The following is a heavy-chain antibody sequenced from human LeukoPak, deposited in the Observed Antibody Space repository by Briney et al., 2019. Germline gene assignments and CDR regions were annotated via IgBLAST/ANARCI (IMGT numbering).Heavy chain of an antibody. CDR1: GFSLSTSGAG. Sequence: SGPTLVNPTQTLTLTCTFSGFSLSTSGAGVGWIRQPPGKALEWLALIYWNDDDRYSPSLQSRLSITMDTFNNQVFLTMTNVDPVDTGTYYCAHSNLSYFDWLFPDHWGQGTLVTVSS. J-gene: IGHJ4*02. V-gene: IGHV2-5*01. CDR3: AHSNLSYFDWLFPDH. D-gene: IGHD3-9*01. CDR2: IYWNDDD.